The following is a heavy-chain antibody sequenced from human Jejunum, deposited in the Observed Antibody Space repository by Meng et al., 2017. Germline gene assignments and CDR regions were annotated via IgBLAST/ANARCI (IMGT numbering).Heavy chain of an antibody. J-gene: IGHJ4*02. D-gene: IGHD2-21*01. CDR3: ASRPVGIRTYYFDC. V-gene: IGHV4-4*02. CDR2: VFHSGTP. Sequence: QVRLQSPCPGLVKPSATLFLPCAVSGVSITSTKWWSWVRQTPGKGLEWIGEVFHSGTPNYNPSLMSRLTMSVDKSKNQFSLNLTSVTAADTAVYYCASRPVGIRTYYFDCWGQGTLVTVSS. CDR1: GVSITSTKW.